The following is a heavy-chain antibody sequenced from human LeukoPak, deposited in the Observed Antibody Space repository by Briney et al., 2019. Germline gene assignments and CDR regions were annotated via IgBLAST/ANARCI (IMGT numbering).Heavy chain of an antibody. J-gene: IGHJ5*02. V-gene: IGHV1-46*01. CDR1: GYTFTNHY. CDR3: ARQSFFFSEYYYDSRGWLDP. Sequence: ASVTVSCTASGYTFTNHYLHWVRQAPGQGLDWMGVINHSGGSTNYAQKLHGRVTITGDTPTSTVYMELSSLKSNDTAIYYCARQSFFFSEYYYDSRGWLDPWGEGTLVTVSS. D-gene: IGHD3-22*01. CDR2: INHSGGST.